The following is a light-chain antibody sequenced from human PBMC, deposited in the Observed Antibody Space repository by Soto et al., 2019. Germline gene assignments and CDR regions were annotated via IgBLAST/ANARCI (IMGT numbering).Light chain of an antibody. J-gene: IGKJ4*01. CDR3: QQYTDRPLT. Sequence: EIEMTQSPATLSVSPGERATLSCRVSQSVSSNLAWYQQKPGQAPRLLIYGASTRATGIPARFSGSGSGTEFTLTISSLQSEDFAVYYCQQYTDRPLTFGGGTKVEIK. V-gene: IGKV3-15*01. CDR1: QSVSSN. CDR2: GAS.